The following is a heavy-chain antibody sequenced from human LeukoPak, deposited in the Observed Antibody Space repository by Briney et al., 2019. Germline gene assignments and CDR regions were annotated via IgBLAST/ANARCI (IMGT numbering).Heavy chain of an antibody. D-gene: IGHD5-12*01. CDR3: ARVGYSGWNLEY. J-gene: IGHJ4*02. CDR1: GFTFRSYW. CDR2: INQGGSVK. Sequence: PGGSLRLSCAASGFTFRSYWMSWVRQAPGKGLEWVANINQGGSVKYYVSYGRVRFTISSDDAKNSLYVQMNSLRDEDTAVYYCARVGYSGWNLEYWGQGTLVTVSS. V-gene: IGHV3-7*01.